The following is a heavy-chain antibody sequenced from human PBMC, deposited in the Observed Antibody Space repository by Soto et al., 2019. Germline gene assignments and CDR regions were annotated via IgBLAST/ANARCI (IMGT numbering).Heavy chain of an antibody. CDR2: INSKTDGGTT. CDR1: GFTFSNAW. J-gene: IGHJ3*02. V-gene: IGHV3-15*01. D-gene: IGHD3-16*02. CDR3: TTGSVYWAITFGGVIESRCFDI. Sequence: EVQLVESGGGLVKPGGSLRLSCAASGFTFSNAWMSWVRQAPGKGREWVGRINSKTDGGTTDYAAPVKGRFTISRDDSQNTLYLQMHCLKPEDTAGYYCTTGSVYWAITFGGVIESRCFDIWGQGTMVTVAS.